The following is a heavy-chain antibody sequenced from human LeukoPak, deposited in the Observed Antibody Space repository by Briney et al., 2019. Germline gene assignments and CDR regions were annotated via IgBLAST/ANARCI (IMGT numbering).Heavy chain of an antibody. CDR3: ARHGGGTYLQY. CDR1: GDSISSYY. Sequence: PSETLSLTCTVSGDSISSYYWSWIRQPPGRGLEWIGYVYYSGSTNYNSSLKSRVTISVDTSKNQFSLNLRSVTAADTAVYYCARHGGGTYLQYWGQGALVIVSA. D-gene: IGHD1-26*01. CDR2: VYYSGST. J-gene: IGHJ4*02. V-gene: IGHV4-59*08.